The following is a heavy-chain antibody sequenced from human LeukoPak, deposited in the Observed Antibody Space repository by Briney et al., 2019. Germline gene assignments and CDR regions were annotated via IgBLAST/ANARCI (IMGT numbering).Heavy chain of an antibody. CDR1: GGSFSGYY. D-gene: IGHD4-17*01. J-gene: IGHJ4*02. CDR2: INHSGST. V-gene: IGHV4-34*01. CDR3: ARRLTVTDEYDY. Sequence: SETLSLTCAVYGGSFSGYYWSWIRQPPGKGLEWIGEINHSGSTNYNPSLKSRVTISVDTSKNQFSLKLSSVTAADTAVYYCARRLTVTDEYDYWGQGTLVTVSS.